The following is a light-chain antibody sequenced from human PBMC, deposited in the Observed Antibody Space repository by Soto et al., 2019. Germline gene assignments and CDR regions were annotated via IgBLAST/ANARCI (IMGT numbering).Light chain of an antibody. CDR2: EVN. CDR1: SSDVGGYNY. V-gene: IGLV2-8*01. J-gene: IGLJ1*01. Sequence: LTQPPSASGSPGQSVAISCTGTSSDVGGYNYVSWYQQHPGKAPKLMIYEVNKRPSGVPDRFSGSKSGNTASLTVSGLQAEDEADYYCSSYAGSSNVFGTGTKVTVL. CDR3: SSYAGSSNV.